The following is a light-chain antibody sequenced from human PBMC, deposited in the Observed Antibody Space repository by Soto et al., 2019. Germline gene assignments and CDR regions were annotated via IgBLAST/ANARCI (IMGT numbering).Light chain of an antibody. CDR1: QTISSW. CDR2: TAS. Sequence: DIQMTQSPSTLSGSVGDGVTITSRASQTISSWLDWYQQKPGKAPKLLIYTASTLQSGVPSRFSGSGSGTEFTLTISSLQPEDFATYYCQHRYSSSETFGQGTKVDIK. CDR3: QHRYSSSET. V-gene: IGKV1-5*03. J-gene: IGKJ1*01.